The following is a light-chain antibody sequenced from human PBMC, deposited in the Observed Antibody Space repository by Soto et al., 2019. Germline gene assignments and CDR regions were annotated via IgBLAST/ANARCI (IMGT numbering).Light chain of an antibody. CDR3: QQYNSWLPLT. CDR1: QSVSTN. J-gene: IGKJ4*01. V-gene: IGKV3-15*01. CDR2: GAS. Sequence: EIVMTQSPATLSVSPGERATLSCRASQSVSTNLAWYQQKPGQAPRLLIYGASTRASGIPARFSSSGSGREFTLTISSLQAEDLAVYYCQQYNSWLPLTFGGGTKVEIK.